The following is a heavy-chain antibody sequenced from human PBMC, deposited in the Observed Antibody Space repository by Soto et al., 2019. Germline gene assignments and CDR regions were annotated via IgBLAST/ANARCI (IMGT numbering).Heavy chain of an antibody. Sequence: SETLSLTCTVSGGSISSSSYYWGWIRQPPGKGLEWIGSIYYSGSTYYNSSLKSRVTISVDTSKNQFSLKLSSVTAADTAVYYCARRAAAGLNYYYYYGMDVWGQGTTVTVSS. CDR3: ARRAAAGLNYYYYYGMDV. J-gene: IGHJ6*02. CDR1: GGSISSSSYY. CDR2: IYYSGST. D-gene: IGHD6-13*01. V-gene: IGHV4-39*01.